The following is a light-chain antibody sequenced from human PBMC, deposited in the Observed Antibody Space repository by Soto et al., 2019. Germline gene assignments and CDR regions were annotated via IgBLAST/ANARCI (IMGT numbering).Light chain of an antibody. V-gene: IGKV3-15*01. Sequence: EIVMTQSPATLSVSPGERATLSCRASQSVRSNLAWYQQKPGQAPRLLIYGASTRAAGIPARFSGSGSGTEFTLIISSLQSEDFAVYYCQQYNNWSALTFGGGTKVEIK. J-gene: IGKJ4*01. CDR3: QQYNNWSALT. CDR1: QSVRSN. CDR2: GAS.